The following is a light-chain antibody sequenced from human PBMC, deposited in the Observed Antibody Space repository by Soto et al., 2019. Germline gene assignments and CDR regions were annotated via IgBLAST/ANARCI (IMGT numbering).Light chain of an antibody. V-gene: IGLV1-44*01. CDR2: SSN. Sequence: QSVLTQPPSASGTPGQRVTISCSGSSSNIGSNSVNWYQQLPGTAPKLLIYSSNQRPSGVPDRFSGSKSGTSASLAISGRQSDDEADYYCAAWDDSLNGVVFGGGTKLTVL. CDR1: SSNIGSNS. CDR3: AAWDDSLNGVV. J-gene: IGLJ2*01.